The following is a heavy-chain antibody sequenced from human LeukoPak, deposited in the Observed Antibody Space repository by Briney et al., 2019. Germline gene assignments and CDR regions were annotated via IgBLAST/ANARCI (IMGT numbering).Heavy chain of an antibody. CDR3: ARDHEGYCSSTSCYRGDAFDV. D-gene: IGHD2-2*02. J-gene: IGHJ3*01. CDR2: INPSGGST. V-gene: IGHV1-46*03. Sequence: ASVKVSCKASGYTFTSYYMHWVRQAPGQGLEWMGIINPSGGSTSYAQKLQGRVTMTRDTSTSTVYMELSSLRSEDTAVYYCARDHEGYCSSTSCYRGDAFDVWGQGTMVTVSS. CDR1: GYTFTSYY.